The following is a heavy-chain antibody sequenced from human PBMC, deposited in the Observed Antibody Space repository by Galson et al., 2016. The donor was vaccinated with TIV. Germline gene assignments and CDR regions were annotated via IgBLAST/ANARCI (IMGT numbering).Heavy chain of an antibody. Sequence: CADSVKGRFTISRDNSKNTLYLQMNSLRAEDTAVYYCARDRGGPYSSSLDYWGQGTLVTVSS. CDR3: ARDRGGPYSSSLDY. V-gene: IGHV3-30*03. D-gene: IGHD6-13*01. J-gene: IGHJ4*02.